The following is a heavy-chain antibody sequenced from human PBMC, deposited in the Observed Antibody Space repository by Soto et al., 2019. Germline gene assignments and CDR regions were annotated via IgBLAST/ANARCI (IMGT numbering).Heavy chain of an antibody. CDR1: GYTFTTYG. J-gene: IGHJ4*01. Sequence: QVQLVQSGAEVKKSGASVKVSCKASGYTFTTYGITWVRQAPGQGLEWMGWISAYSGNTNYAQILQGTVTVTTDTSTNTAYMDLRSLRSDDTAVYYCARVVKAGDYGDYGRYYFDYWGHGTLVTVSS. V-gene: IGHV1-18*04. D-gene: IGHD4-17*01. CDR3: ARVVKAGDYGDYGRYYFDY. CDR2: ISAYSGNT.